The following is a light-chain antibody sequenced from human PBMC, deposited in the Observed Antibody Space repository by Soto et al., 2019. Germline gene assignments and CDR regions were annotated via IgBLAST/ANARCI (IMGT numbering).Light chain of an antibody. CDR1: SSNIGSNT. V-gene: IGLV1-44*01. Sequence: QSALTQPPSASGTPGQRVTISCSGSSSNIGSNTVNWYQQLTGTAPKLLIYSNNQRPSGVPDRFSGSKSGTSASLAISGLQSEDEADYYCAAWDDSLNGWVFGGGTKLTVL. J-gene: IGLJ3*02. CDR2: SNN. CDR3: AAWDDSLNGWV.